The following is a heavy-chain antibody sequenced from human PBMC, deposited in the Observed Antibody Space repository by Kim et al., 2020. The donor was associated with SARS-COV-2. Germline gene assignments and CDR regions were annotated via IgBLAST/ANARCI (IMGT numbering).Heavy chain of an antibody. CDR3: ARGLGFGELLPFDY. V-gene: IGHV5-51*01. J-gene: IGHJ4*02. D-gene: IGHD3-10*01. Sequence: SPSFQGQVTISADKSISTAYLQWSSLKASDTAMYYCARGLGFGELLPFDYWGQGTLVTVSS.